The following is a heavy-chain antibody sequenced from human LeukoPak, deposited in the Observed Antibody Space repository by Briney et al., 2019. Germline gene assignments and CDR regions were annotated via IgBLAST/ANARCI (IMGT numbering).Heavy chain of an antibody. CDR2: IYYSGST. D-gene: IGHD6-13*01. Sequence: PSGTLSLTCTVSGGSISSYYWSWIRQPPGKGLEWIGYIYYSGSTNYNPSLKSRVTISVDTSKNQFSLKLSSVTAADTAVYYCARLFVAAAGTNYFDYWGQGTLVTVSS. CDR1: GGSISSYY. V-gene: IGHV4-59*08. J-gene: IGHJ4*02. CDR3: ARLFVAAAGTNYFDY.